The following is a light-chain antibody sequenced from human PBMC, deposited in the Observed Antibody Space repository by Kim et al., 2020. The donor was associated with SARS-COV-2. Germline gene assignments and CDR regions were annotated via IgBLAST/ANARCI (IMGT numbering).Light chain of an antibody. CDR3: QQYHDRPRT. J-gene: IGKJ1*01. CDR1: ENIGSD. CDR2: AAT. Sequence: LYPGERATLSCRASENIGSDLAWYQQKPGQTPRLVMYAATIRATGVPARFTAGESGTDFTLIISSLQSEDLAVYYCQQYHDRPRTFGQGTKVDIK. V-gene: IGKV3-15*01.